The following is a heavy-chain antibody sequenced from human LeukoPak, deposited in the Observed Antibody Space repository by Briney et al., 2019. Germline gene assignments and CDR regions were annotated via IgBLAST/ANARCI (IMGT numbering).Heavy chain of an antibody. V-gene: IGHV3-7*01. CDR1: GFTFSNYW. CDR2: IKQDGSEK. D-gene: IGHD3-22*01. J-gene: IGHJ4*02. Sequence: GGSLRLSCAASGFTFSNYWMNWVRQAPGKGLEWVANIKQDGSEKYYVDSVKGRFTISRDNAKNSLYLQMNSLRAEDTAVYYCARWSPYRYYYDSSGYSVDYWGQGTLVTVSS. CDR3: ARWSPYRYYYDSSGYSVDY.